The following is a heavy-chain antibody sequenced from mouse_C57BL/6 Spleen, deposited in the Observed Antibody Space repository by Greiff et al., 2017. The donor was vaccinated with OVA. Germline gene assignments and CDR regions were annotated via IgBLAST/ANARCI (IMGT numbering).Heavy chain of an antibody. Sequence: EVMLVESGGGLVKPGGSLKLSCAASGFTFSDYGMHWVRQAPEKGLEWVAYISSGSSTIYSADTVKGRFTISRDNAKNTLFLQMTSLRSEDTAMYYCAGYDGYYPFAYWGQGTLVTVSA. D-gene: IGHD2-3*01. CDR3: AGYDGYYPFAY. V-gene: IGHV5-17*01. CDR1: GFTFSDYG. J-gene: IGHJ3*01. CDR2: ISSGSSTI.